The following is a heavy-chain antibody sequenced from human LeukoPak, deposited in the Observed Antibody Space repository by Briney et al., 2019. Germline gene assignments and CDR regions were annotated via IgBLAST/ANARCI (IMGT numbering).Heavy chain of an antibody. D-gene: IGHD5-12*01. CDR3: AKGGGYEAQYYYYYLDV. Sequence: GGSLRLSCEASGFPFSSYGMYWVRQAPGKGLEWVAFIRYDGSNKYYADSVKGRFTVSRDNSKNTLYLQMKSLRAEDTAVYYCAKGGGYEAQYYYYYLDVWGKGTTVTISS. CDR2: IRYDGSNK. V-gene: IGHV3-30*02. CDR1: GFPFSSYG. J-gene: IGHJ6*03.